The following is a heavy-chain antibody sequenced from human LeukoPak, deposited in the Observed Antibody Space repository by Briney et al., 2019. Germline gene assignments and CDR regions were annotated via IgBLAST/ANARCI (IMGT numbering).Heavy chain of an antibody. CDR2: INWNGGST. CDR1: GFTFDDYG. J-gene: IGHJ3*02. D-gene: IGHD3-22*01. CDR3: ARQGDSSDLDAFDI. V-gene: IGHV3-20*04. Sequence: GGSLRLSXAASGFTFDDYGMSWVRQAPGKGLEWVSGINWNGGSTGYADSVKGRFTISRDNAKNSLYLQMNSLRAEDTALYYCARQGDSSDLDAFDIWGQGTMVTVSS.